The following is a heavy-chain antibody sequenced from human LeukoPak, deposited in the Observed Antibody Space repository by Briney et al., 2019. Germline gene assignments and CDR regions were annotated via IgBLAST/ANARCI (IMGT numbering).Heavy chain of an antibody. D-gene: IGHD5-12*01. J-gene: IGHJ4*02. CDR2: IWYDGSNK. CDR1: EFTFSSYG. V-gene: IGHV3-33*01. Sequence: GGSLRPPCAASEFTFSSYGMHWVRQAPGKGLEGVAVIWYDGSNKYYADSVKGRFTISRDNSKNTLYLQMNSLRAEDTAVYYCAGVLGYSGYESYLDYWGQGTLVTVSS. CDR3: AGVLGYSGYESYLDY.